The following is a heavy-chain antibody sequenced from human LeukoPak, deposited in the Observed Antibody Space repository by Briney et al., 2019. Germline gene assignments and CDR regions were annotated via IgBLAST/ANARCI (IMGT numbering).Heavy chain of an antibody. Sequence: GGSLRLSCVASGFTFSSYSMNWVRQAPGKGLEWVSCISSSSSYIYYADSVKGRFTISRDNAKNSLYLQMNSLRAEDTAVYYCATSPVYSYGHPYYFDYWGQGTLVTVSS. J-gene: IGHJ4*02. V-gene: IGHV3-21*01. D-gene: IGHD5-18*01. CDR3: ATSPVYSYGHPYYFDY. CDR2: ISSSSSYI. CDR1: GFTFSSYS.